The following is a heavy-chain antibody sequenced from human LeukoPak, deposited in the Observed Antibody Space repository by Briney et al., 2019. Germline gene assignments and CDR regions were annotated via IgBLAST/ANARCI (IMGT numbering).Heavy chain of an antibody. CDR3: ARQGSGIGTAAGTVTPYYYYYGMDV. D-gene: IGHD6-13*01. V-gene: IGHV5-51*01. CDR2: IYPGDSDT. CDR1: GYSFPSYW. J-gene: IGHJ6*02. Sequence: GESLKISCKGSGYSFPSYWIGWVRQMPGKGLEWMGIIYPGDSDTRYSPSFQGQVTISADKSISTAYLQWSSLKASDTAMYYCARQGSGIGTAAGTVTPYYYYYGMDVWGQGTTVTVSS.